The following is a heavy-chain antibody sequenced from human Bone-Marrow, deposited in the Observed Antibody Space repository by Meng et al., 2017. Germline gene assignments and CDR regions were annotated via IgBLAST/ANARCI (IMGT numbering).Heavy chain of an antibody. CDR2: ISSSGSTI. J-gene: IGHJ6*02. V-gene: IGHV3-11*01. CDR1: GFTFSDYY. D-gene: IGHD6-19*01. Sequence: LSLTCAASGFTFSDYYMSWIRQAPGKGLEWVSYISSSGSTIYYADSVKGRFTISRDNAKNSLYLQMNSLRAEDTAVYYCAREGQWLVHLYYYYGMDVWGQGTTVTVSS. CDR3: AREGQWLVHLYYYYGMDV.